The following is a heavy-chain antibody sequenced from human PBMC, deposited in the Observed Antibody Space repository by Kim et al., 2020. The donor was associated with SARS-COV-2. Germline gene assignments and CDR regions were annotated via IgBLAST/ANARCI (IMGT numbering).Heavy chain of an antibody. CDR3: ARGGSILTGYIVSKYYLDY. CDR2: IYYSGST. D-gene: IGHD3-9*01. J-gene: IGHJ4*01. Sequence: SETLSLTCTVSGGSISSGGYYWSWIRQHPGKGLEWIGYIYYSGSTYYNPSLKSRVTISVDTSKNQFSLKLSSVTAADTAVYYCARGGSILTGYIVSKYYLDYWGQGTLVTVSS. CDR1: GGSISSGGYY. V-gene: IGHV4-31*03.